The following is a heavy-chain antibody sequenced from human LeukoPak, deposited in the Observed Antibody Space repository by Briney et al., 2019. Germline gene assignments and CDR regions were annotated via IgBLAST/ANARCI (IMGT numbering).Heavy chain of an antibody. CDR3: ARATQRGDAFDI. V-gene: IGHV3-21*01. Sequence: GGSLRLSCAASGFTFSSYTMNWVRQATGKGLEWVSSISSSSSYIYYADSTKGRFTISRDNAKNSLYLQMNSLRAEDTAVYYCARATQRGDAFDIWGQGTMVTVSS. CDR2: ISSSSSYI. D-gene: IGHD6-25*01. CDR1: GFTFSSYT. J-gene: IGHJ3*02.